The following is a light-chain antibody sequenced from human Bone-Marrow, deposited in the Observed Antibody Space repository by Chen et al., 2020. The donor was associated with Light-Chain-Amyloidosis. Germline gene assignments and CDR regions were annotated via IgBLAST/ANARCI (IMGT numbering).Light chain of an antibody. V-gene: IGKV4-1*01. Sequence: DIVMTQSPDSLPVSLGERATINCKSSQNVLYNSNNKNYLAWYQQKPGQSPKLLIYWASTRESGVPDRFSGSGSGTDFTLTINRLEPEDFAMYYCQQYGTSPLTFGGGTKVEIK. J-gene: IGKJ4*01. CDR2: WAS. CDR3: QQYGTSPLT. CDR1: QNVLYNSNNKNY.